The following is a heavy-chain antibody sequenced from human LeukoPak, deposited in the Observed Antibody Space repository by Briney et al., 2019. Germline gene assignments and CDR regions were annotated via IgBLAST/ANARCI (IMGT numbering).Heavy chain of an antibody. CDR3: AKDDSIGWYYFDY. CDR1: GFNFSSHG. J-gene: IGHJ4*02. V-gene: IGHV3-30*02. D-gene: IGHD6-19*01. CDR2: LRIYGTIK. Sequence: TGGSLTLSCAASGFNFSSHGMHWVRQAPGKGLEGVGFLRIYGTIKEHADSVHGRFTFSRDNSKNTLYLQLSSLRAEDRALYYCAKDDSIGWYYFDYWGQGDLVTVSA.